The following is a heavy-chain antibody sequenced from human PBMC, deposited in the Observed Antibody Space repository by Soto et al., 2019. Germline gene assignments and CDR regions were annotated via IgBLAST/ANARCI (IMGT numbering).Heavy chain of an antibody. Sequence: QITLKESGPTLVKPTQTLTLTCTFSGVSLSTSAVGVGWIRQPPGKALEWLALIYWDDNKRYSPSLKSRLTNTKDTSKTQVVLKMTNRDPVDTAAYYCAHEGEMATINYWGQGTLVTVSS. CDR3: AHEGEMATINY. CDR2: IYWDDNK. V-gene: IGHV2-5*02. D-gene: IGHD5-12*01. CDR1: GVSLSTSAVG. J-gene: IGHJ4*02.